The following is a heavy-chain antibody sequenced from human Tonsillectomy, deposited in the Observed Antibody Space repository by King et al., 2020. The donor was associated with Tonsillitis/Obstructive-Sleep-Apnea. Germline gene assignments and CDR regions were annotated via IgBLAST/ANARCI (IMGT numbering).Heavy chain of an antibody. V-gene: IGHV1-46*01. CDR2: INPSGGST. CDR3: ARVEGYCSGGSCYWGGSYFDY. J-gene: IGHJ4*02. CDR1: GYTFTTYY. Sequence: AQLVQSGAEVKKPGASVKVSCQTSGYTFTTYYMHWVRQAPGQGLEWMGIINPSGGSTSYAQKFQGRVTMTRDTSTSTVYMELSSLRSEDTAVYYCARVEGYCSGGSCYWGGSYFDYWGQGTLVTVSS. D-gene: IGHD2-15*01.